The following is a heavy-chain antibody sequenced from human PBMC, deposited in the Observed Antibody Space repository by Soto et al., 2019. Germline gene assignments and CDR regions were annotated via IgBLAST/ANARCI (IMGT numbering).Heavy chain of an antibody. J-gene: IGHJ5*02. Sequence: PGGSLRLSCAASGFTFSSYAMSWVRQAPRKGLEWVSAISGSGGSTYYADSVKGRFTISRDNSKNTLYLQMNSLRAEDTAVYYCAKVERNWATEYNWFDPWGQGTLVTVS. V-gene: IGHV3-23*01. CDR1: GFTFSSYA. CDR2: ISGSGGST. D-gene: IGHD4-4*01. CDR3: AKVERNWATEYNWFDP.